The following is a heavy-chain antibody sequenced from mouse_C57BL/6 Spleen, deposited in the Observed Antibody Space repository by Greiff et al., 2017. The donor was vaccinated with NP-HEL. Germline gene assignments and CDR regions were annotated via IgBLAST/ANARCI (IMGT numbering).Heavy chain of an antibody. Sequence: QVQLQQSGPELVKPGASVKISCKASGYAFSSSWMNWVKQRPGKGLEWIGRIYPGDGDTNYNGKFKGKATLTADKSSSTAYMQLSSLTSEDSAVYFCARDDGYYVWFAYWGQGTLVTVSA. J-gene: IGHJ3*01. CDR3: ARDDGYYVWFAY. CDR1: GYAFSSSW. V-gene: IGHV1-82*01. CDR2: IYPGDGDT. D-gene: IGHD2-3*01.